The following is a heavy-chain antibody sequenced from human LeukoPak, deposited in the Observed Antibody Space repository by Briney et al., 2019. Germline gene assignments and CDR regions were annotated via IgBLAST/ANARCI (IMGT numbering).Heavy chain of an antibody. Sequence: NTSETLSLTCAVYGGSFSGYYWSWIRQSPGKGLEWIGHIYHSGSTNYNPSLKSRVTISIDTSKNQFSLKLTSVTSADTAVYYCARDGPAYTSRWYDYYYGLDVWGQGTTVTVSS. CDR3: ARDGPAYTSRWYDYYYGLDV. CDR2: IYHSGST. J-gene: IGHJ6*02. V-gene: IGHV4-59*01. D-gene: IGHD2-2*01. CDR1: GGSFSGYY.